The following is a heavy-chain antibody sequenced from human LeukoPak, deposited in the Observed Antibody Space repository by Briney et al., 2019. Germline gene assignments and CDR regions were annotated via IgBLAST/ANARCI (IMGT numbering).Heavy chain of an antibody. CDR3: VRGGFGHAMDV. CDR1: GFTFSSYG. V-gene: IGHV3-33*01. CDR2: IWYDGSNK. Sequence: GRSLRLSCAASGFTFSSYGMHWVRQAPGKGLEWVAVIWYDGSNKYYADSVKGRFTISRDNAKNTLYLEMTSLGGEDTAVYYCVRGGFGHAMDVWGQGTTVTVSS. J-gene: IGHJ6*02. D-gene: IGHD3-10*01.